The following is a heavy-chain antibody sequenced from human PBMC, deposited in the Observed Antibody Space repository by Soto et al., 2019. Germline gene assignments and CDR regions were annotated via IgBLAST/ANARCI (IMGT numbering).Heavy chain of an antibody. CDR1: GFTFSSYA. CDR2: ISGSGGST. D-gene: IGHD3-10*01. Sequence: GGSLRLSCAASGFTFSSYAMSWVRQAPGKGLEWVSAISGSGGSTYYADTVKGRFTISRDNSNNTLYLQMNSLRAEDTALYYCTRHIGGKGAYWGPGTLVTVSS. V-gene: IGHV3-23*01. J-gene: IGHJ4*02. CDR3: TRHIGGKGAY.